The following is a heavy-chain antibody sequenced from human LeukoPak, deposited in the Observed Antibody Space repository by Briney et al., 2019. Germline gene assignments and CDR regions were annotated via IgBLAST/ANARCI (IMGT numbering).Heavy chain of an antibody. J-gene: IGHJ4*02. CDR1: GFTFSSYG. CDR2: ISYDGSNK. V-gene: IGHV3-30*18. CDR3: AKDQMGHIAAVDY. D-gene: IGHD6-13*01. Sequence: GGSLRLSCAASGFTFSSYGMHWVRQAPGKGLEWVAVISYDGSNKYYGDSVKGRFTISRDNSKNTLYLQMNSLRAEDTAVYYCAKDQMGHIAAVDYWGQGTLVTVSS.